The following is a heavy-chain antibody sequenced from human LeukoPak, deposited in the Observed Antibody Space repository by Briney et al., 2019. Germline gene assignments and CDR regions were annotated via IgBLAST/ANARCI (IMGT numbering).Heavy chain of an antibody. J-gene: IGHJ4*02. CDR3: ASYRYSSSWYPTFDY. CDR2: IIPIFGTA. CDR1: RGTFSSYA. Sequence: SVKVSCKASRGTFSSYAISWVRQAPGQGLEWMGGIIPIFGTANYAQKFQGRVTITTDESTSTAYMELSSLRSEDTAVYYCASYRYSSSWYPTFDYWGQGTLVTVSS. V-gene: IGHV1-69*05. D-gene: IGHD6-13*01.